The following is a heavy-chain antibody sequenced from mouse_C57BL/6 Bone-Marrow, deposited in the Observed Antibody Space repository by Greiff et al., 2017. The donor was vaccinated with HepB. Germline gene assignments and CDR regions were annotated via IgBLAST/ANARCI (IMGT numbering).Heavy chain of an antibody. CDR1: GFTFSDYG. J-gene: IGHJ2*01. CDR3: ARHGGGSPFDY. V-gene: IGHV5-15*01. CDR2: ISNLAYSI. Sequence: EVKLVESGGGLVQPGGSLKLSCAASGFTFSDYGMAWVRQAPRKGPEWVAFISNLAYSIYYADTVTGRFTISRENAKNTLYLEMSSLRSEDTAMYYCARHGGGSPFDYWGQGTTLTVSS. D-gene: IGHD1-1*01.